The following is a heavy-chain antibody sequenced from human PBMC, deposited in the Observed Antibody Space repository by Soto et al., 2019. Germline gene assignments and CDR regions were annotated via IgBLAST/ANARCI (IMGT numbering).Heavy chain of an antibody. CDR1: GASITTRSDAW. CDR3: AKMVGATLVDY. V-gene: IGHV4-4*02. D-gene: IGHD1-26*01. CDR2: IYHSGSS. Sequence: QVQLQESGPGLVKPSGTLSLTCTVSGASITTRSDAWWSWVRQPPGKGLEWIGEIYHSGSSNYNPSLKRRVTMSVDKSKNQFSLRLSSVTAADTAVYYCAKMVGATLVDYWGQGTLVTVSS. J-gene: IGHJ4*02.